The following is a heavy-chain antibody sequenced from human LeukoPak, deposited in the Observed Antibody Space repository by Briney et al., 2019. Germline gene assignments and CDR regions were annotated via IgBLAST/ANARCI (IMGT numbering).Heavy chain of an antibody. V-gene: IGHV3-33*06. CDR2: IWYDGSNK. CDR3: ANLEVAGSMDV. CDR1: GFTFSSYG. D-gene: IGHD6-19*01. J-gene: IGHJ6*02. Sequence: GRSLRLSCAASGFTFSSYGMHWVRQAPGKGLEWVAVIWYDGSNKYYADSVKGRFTISRDNSKNTLYLQMNSLRAEDTAVYYCANLEVAGSMDVWGQGTTVTVSS.